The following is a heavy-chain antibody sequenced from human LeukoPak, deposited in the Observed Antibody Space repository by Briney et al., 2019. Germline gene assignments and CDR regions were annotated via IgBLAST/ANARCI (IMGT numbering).Heavy chain of an antibody. V-gene: IGHV4-61*01. J-gene: IGHJ6*04. D-gene: IGHD2-21*01. CDR3: VRDLLDYYYGMDV. CDR1: GGSVSSGSYY. CDR2: IYYSGST. Sequence: SETLSLTCSVSGGSVSSGSYYWSWIRQPPGKGLEWIGYIYYSGSTNYSPSLKSRVTISVDTSKNQFSLKLSSVTAADTAVYYCVRDLLDYYYGMDVWGKGTTVTVSS.